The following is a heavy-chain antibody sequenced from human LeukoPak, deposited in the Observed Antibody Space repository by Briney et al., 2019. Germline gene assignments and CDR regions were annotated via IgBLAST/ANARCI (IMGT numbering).Heavy chain of an antibody. CDR2: ISWDGGST. CDR1: GFTFDDYT. Sequence: GGSLRLSCAASGFTFDDYTMHWVRQAPGKGLEWVSLISWDGGSTYYADSVKGRFTISRDSSKNSLYLQMNSLRTEDTALYYCAKAGHQTGYYFDYWGQGTLVTVSS. CDR3: AKAGHQTGYYFDY. J-gene: IGHJ4*02. D-gene: IGHD1-14*01. V-gene: IGHV3-43*01.